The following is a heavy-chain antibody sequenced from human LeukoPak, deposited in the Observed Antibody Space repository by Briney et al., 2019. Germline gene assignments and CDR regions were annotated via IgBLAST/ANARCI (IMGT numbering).Heavy chain of an antibody. Sequence: SETLSLTCTVSGASISSDTYFWSWIRQPAGRGLEWIGRISSTGITSYNPSLKSRVNISVDTSKNQLSMKLSSVTAADTAVYYCAKGAGPPWFDPWGQGTLVTVSS. V-gene: IGHV4-61*02. CDR2: ISSTGIT. CDR3: AKGAGPPWFDP. CDR1: GASISSDTYF. D-gene: IGHD6-19*01. J-gene: IGHJ5*02.